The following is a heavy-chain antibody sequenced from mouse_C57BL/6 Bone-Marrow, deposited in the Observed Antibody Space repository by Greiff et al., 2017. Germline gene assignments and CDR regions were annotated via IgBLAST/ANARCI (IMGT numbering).Heavy chain of an antibody. J-gene: IGHJ4*01. Sequence: VQLQQSGAELVRPGTSVKMSCKASGYTFTNYWIGWAKQRPGHGLEWIGDIYPGGGYTNYNEKFKGKATLTADKSSSTAYMQFSSLTSEDSDIYYCARWGYDGYYYAMDYWGQGTSVTVSS. V-gene: IGHV1-63*01. CDR3: ARWGYDGYYYAMDY. D-gene: IGHD2-3*01. CDR2: IYPGGGYT. CDR1: GYTFTNYW.